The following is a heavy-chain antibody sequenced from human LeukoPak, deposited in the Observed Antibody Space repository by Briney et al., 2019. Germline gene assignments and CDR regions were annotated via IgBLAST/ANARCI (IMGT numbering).Heavy chain of an antibody. J-gene: IGHJ6*02. CDR2: IYYSGST. D-gene: IGHD3-22*01. CDR3: ARESYYDSSGYYDYYYGMDV. CDR1: GGSVSSGSYY. Sequence: SETLSLTCTVSGGSVSSGSYYWSWIRQPPEKGLEWIGYIYYSGSTNYNPSLKSRVTISVDTSKNQFSLKLSSVTAADTAVYYCARESYYDSSGYYDYYYGMDVWGQGTTVTVSS. V-gene: IGHV4-61*01.